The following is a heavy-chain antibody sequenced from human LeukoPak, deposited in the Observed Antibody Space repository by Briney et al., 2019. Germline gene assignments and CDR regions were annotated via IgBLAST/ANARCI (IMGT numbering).Heavy chain of an antibody. CDR1: GFTFSGYS. D-gene: IGHD1-26*01. CDR2: ITSGSTTI. Sequence: QSGGSLRLSCAVSGFTFSGYSMNWIRQAPGKGLEWISYITSGSTTIYYADSVKGRFTISRDNAKNSLYLQMNSLRAEDTAVFYCARGTYSSFDYWGQGTLVTVSS. V-gene: IGHV3-48*01. J-gene: IGHJ4*02. CDR3: ARGTYSSFDY.